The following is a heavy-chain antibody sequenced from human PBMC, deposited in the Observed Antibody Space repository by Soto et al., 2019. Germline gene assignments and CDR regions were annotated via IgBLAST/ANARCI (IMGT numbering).Heavy chain of an antibody. Sequence: QVQLVQSGAEVKKPGASVKVSCKASGYTFTNYGISWVRQAPGQGLEWMGWISAYNGNTNYAQKLQGRVTMTTDTSTSTAYMELRSLRSDDTAVYYCARDPAISYGDYEVGIRDYWGQGTLVTVSS. CDR2: ISAYNGNT. D-gene: IGHD4-17*01. J-gene: IGHJ4*02. V-gene: IGHV1-18*01. CDR1: GYTFTNYG. CDR3: ARDPAISYGDYEVGIRDY.